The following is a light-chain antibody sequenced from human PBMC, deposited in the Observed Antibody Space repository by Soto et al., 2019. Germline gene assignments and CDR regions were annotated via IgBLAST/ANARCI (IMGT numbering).Light chain of an antibody. J-gene: IGLJ3*02. V-gene: IGLV2-14*01. CDR1: SSDVGGSIY. CDR2: DV. CDR3: NSYTSSGTVV. Sequence: QSALTQPASVSGWPGQSITIYCTGTSSDVGGSIYVSWYQLSPGKAPQLLIYDVDRPSGVSNRFSGSKSGNTASLTISGLQAEDEADYYCNSYTSSGTVVFVGGTKVTVL.